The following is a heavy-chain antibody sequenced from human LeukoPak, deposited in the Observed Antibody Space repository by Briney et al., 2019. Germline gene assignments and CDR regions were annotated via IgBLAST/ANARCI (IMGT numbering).Heavy chain of an antibody. Sequence: PSQTLSLTCAVSGGSISSGGYSWSWIRQPPGKGLEWIGYIYHSGSTYYNPSLKIRVTISVDRSKNQFSLKLSSVTAADTAVYYCARVVLWFGEPPVGWFDPWGQGTLVTVSS. V-gene: IGHV4-30-2*01. CDR3: ARVVLWFGEPPVGWFDP. CDR2: IYHSGST. D-gene: IGHD3-10*01. CDR1: GGSISSGGYS. J-gene: IGHJ5*02.